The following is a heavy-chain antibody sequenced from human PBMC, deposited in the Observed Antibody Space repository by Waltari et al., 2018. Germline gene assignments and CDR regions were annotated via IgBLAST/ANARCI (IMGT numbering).Heavy chain of an antibody. CDR3: QRGDY. CDR1: GLTFSNFW. J-gene: IGHJ4*02. CDR2: INQDGSGE. V-gene: IGHV3-7*04. Sequence: EVQLVESGGGLVQPGGSLRLSCVASGLTFSNFWMSGARQAPGKGLGGVANINQDGSGEYYVDSVKGRFTISRDNAKNSLYLQMNSLRAEDTAVYYCQRGDYWGQGTLVTVSS.